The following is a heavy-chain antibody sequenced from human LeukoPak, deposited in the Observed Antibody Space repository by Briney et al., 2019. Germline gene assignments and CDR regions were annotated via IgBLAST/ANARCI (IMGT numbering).Heavy chain of an antibody. CDR2: INPSGGST. CDR3: AAAGYSYGQVLFDY. D-gene: IGHD5-18*01. J-gene: IGHJ4*02. CDR1: GYTFTSYY. Sequence: ASVKVSCKASGYTFTSYYMHWVRQAPGQGLEWMGIINPSGGSTNYAQKFQERVTITRDMSTSTAYMELSSLRSEDTAVYYCAAAGYSYGQVLFDYWGQGTLVTVSS. V-gene: IGHV1-46*01.